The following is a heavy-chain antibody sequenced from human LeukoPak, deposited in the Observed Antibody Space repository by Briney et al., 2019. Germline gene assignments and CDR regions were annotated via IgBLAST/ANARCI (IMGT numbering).Heavy chain of an antibody. CDR3: ARVRAYDSSGYYLYYFDY. CDR1: GGTISSYY. Sequence: SETLSLTCTVSGGTISSYYWSWIRQPPGKGLEWIGYIYYSGSTNYNPSLKSRVTISVDTSTNQFSLKLSSVTAADTAVYYCARVRAYDSSGYYLYYFDYWGQGTLVTVSS. CDR2: IYYSGST. J-gene: IGHJ4*02. D-gene: IGHD3-22*01. V-gene: IGHV4-59*01.